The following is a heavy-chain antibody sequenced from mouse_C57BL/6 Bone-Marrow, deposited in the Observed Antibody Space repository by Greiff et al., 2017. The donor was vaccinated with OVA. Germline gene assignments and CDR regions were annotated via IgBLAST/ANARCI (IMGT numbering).Heavy chain of an antibody. CDR1: GFSLTSYG. CDR3: AKNNFYAMDY. D-gene: IGHD1-3*01. V-gene: IGHV2-5*01. J-gene: IGHJ4*01. CDR2: IWRGGST. Sequence: QVQLKQSGPGLVQPSQSLSITCTVSGFSLTSYGVHWVRQSPGKGLEWLGVIWRGGSTDYNAAFMSRLSTTKDNSKSQVFFKMNSLQADDTAIYYCAKNNFYAMDYWGQGTSVTVSS.